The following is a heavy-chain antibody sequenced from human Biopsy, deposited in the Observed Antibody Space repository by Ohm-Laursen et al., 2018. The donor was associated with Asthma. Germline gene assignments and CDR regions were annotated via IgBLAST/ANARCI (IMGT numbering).Heavy chain of an antibody. V-gene: IGHV4-59*11. Sequence: GTLSLTCTVSGGSIRGHDWTWIRLPPGKGLEYIGDVSHTGSTNYNPSLKSRVTISVDTSKNQFSLKLTSVTPADTAVYYCARLADCSGGAGYSYGWFDPWGQGTRVTVSS. CDR2: VSHTGST. CDR3: ARLADCSGGAGYSYGWFDP. D-gene: IGHD2-15*01. J-gene: IGHJ5*02. CDR1: GGSIRGHD.